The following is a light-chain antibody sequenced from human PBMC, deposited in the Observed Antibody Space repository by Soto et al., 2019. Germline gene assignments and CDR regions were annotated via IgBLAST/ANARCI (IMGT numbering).Light chain of an antibody. CDR1: SSNIGAGYD. Sequence: QSALTQPPSVSGAPGQRVTISCTGSSSNIGAGYDVHWYQQLPGTAPKLLIYGNSNRPSGVPDRFSGSKSGTSASLAITGLQPEDEADYYCSSYTTSNTRQIVFGTGTKVTVL. J-gene: IGLJ1*01. CDR2: GNS. V-gene: IGLV1-40*01. CDR3: SSYTTSNTRQIV.